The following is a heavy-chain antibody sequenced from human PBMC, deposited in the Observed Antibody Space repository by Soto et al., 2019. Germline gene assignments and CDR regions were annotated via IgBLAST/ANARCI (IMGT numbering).Heavy chain of an antibody. D-gene: IGHD1-26*01. Sequence: EMQLAESGGGLVQPGGSLRLSCAASGFTFSDHYMDWVRQAPGKGLEGVGRSKNKADSYAAVYAASGQGRFTISRDASKHLLFLQMHSLNTEETAVYYCVRDRGRARKFWGQGTLVSVSS. CDR1: GFTFSDHY. V-gene: IGHV3-72*01. CDR3: VRDRGRARKF. J-gene: IGHJ4*02. CDR2: SKNKADSYAA.